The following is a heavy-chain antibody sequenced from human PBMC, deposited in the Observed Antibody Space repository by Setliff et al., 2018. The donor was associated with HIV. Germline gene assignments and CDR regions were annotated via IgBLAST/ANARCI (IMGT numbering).Heavy chain of an antibody. CDR1: GGSFSGYY. J-gene: IGHJ4*02. CDR2: ISHSGST. D-gene: IGHD3-3*01. V-gene: IGHV4-34*01. Sequence: SETLSLTCAVYGGSFSGYYWSWIRQPPGKGLEWIGEISHSGSTYYNPSLKSRVTISVDTSKNHFSLKLSSVTAADTAVYYCARASPFTIFGVVINYFDSWGQGSLVTVSS. CDR3: ARASPFTIFGVVINYFDS.